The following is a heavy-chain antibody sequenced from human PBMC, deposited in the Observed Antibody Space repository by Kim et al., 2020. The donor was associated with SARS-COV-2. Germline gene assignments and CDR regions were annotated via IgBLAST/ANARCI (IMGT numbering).Heavy chain of an antibody. Sequence: ASVKVSCKASGYTFTSYAMNWVRQAPGQGLEWMGWINTNTGNPTYAQGFTGRFVFSLDTSVSTAYLQISSLKAEDTAVYYCARDGYYDSSGYQGEYYYYYYGMDVWGQGTTVTVSS. CDR1: GYTFTSYA. V-gene: IGHV7-4-1*02. CDR3: ARDGYYDSSGYQGEYYYYYYGMDV. J-gene: IGHJ6*02. D-gene: IGHD3-22*01. CDR2: INTNTGNP.